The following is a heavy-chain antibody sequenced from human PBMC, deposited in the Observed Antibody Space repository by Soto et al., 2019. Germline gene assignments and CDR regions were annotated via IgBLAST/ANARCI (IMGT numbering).Heavy chain of an antibody. CDR3: ARDYSYACDY. J-gene: IGHJ4*02. Sequence: EAQLLESGGGLVQPGGSLSLSCAVSGFTFSRFAMSWVRQAPGKGLEWVSVISSSGGTTYYADSVKGRFTISRDNSKNTLYLQMNSLRAEDTAVYYCARDYSYACDYWGQGTLVTVSS. CDR1: GFTFSRFA. V-gene: IGHV3-23*01. CDR2: ISSSGGTT. D-gene: IGHD3-16*01.